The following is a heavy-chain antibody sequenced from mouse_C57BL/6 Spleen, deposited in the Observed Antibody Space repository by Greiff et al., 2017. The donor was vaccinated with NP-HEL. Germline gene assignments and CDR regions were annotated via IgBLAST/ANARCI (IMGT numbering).Heavy chain of an antibody. CDR2: IDPADSYT. CDR3: ASPFITTVVGPFAY. D-gene: IGHD1-1*01. V-gene: IGHV1-59*01. CDR1: GYTFTSYW. J-gene: IGHJ3*01. Sequence: QVQLQQPGAELVRPGTSVKLSCKASGYTFTSYWMHWVKQRPGQGLEWIGVIDPADSYTNYNQKFKGKATLTVDTSSSTAYMQLSSLTSEDSAVYYCASPFITTVVGPFAYWGQGTLVTVSA.